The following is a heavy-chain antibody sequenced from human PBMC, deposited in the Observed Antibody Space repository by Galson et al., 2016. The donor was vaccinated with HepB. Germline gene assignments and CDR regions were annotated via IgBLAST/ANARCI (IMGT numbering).Heavy chain of an antibody. CDR1: GGSISSYY. D-gene: IGHD3-22*01. Sequence: ATLSLTCTVSGGSISSYYWRWIRQPPGKGLEWIGYIYYSGSTYYKPSLKSRVTISVDTSKNQFSLKLSSVTAADTAVYYCATSSGYYGTLFWGQGTLVTVSS. CDR2: IYYSGST. V-gene: IGHV4-59*01. CDR3: ATSSGYYGTLF. J-gene: IGHJ4*02.